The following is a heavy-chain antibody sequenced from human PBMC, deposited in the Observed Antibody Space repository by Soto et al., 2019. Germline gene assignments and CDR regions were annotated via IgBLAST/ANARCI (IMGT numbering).Heavy chain of an antibody. CDR3: ARGRYGNY. Sequence: QAHLVQSGAEVKKPGASVKVSCKGSGYAFTTYGITWVRLAPGQGLEWMGWISAHNGNTNYAQKLQGRVTVTRDTSTSTAYMELRSLRSDDTAVYYCARGRYGNYWGQGALVTVSS. V-gene: IGHV1-18*01. CDR1: GYAFTTYG. D-gene: IGHD1-1*01. J-gene: IGHJ4*02. CDR2: ISAHNGNT.